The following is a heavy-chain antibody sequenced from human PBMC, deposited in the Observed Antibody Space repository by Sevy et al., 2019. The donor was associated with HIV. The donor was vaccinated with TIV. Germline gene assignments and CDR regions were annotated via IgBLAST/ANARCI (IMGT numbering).Heavy chain of an antibody. J-gene: IGHJ3*02. V-gene: IGHV3-30*18. Sequence: GGSLRLSCAASGFTFSSYGMHWVRQAPGKGLEWVAVISYDGSNKYYADSVKGRFTISRDNSKNTLYLQMNSLRAEDTAVYYCAKDLSRSDYDFWTVDAFDIWGQGTMVTVSS. CDR2: ISYDGSNK. CDR1: GFTFSSYG. D-gene: IGHD3-3*01. CDR3: AKDLSRSDYDFWTVDAFDI.